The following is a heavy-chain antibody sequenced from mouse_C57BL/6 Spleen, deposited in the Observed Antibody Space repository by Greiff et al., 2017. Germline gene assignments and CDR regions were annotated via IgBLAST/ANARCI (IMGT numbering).Heavy chain of an antibody. CDR3: AREYYGSSYDYAMDY. Sequence: QVQLQQPGAELVRPGTSVKLSCKASGYTFTSYWMHWVKQRPGQGLEWIGVIDPSDSYTNYNQKFKGKATLTVDTSSSTAYMQLSSLTSEDSAVYYCAREYYGSSYDYAMDYWGQGTSVTVSS. V-gene: IGHV1-59*01. CDR1: GYTFTSYW. D-gene: IGHD1-1*01. CDR2: IDPSDSYT. J-gene: IGHJ4*01.